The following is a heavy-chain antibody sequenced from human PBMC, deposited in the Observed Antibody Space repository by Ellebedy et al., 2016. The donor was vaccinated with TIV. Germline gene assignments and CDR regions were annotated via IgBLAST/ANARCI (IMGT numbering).Heavy chain of an antibody. CDR1: GFSFSDHY. J-gene: IGHJ4*02. V-gene: IGHV3-11*06. CDR2: ISGSSSDT. CDR3: AETRGY. Sequence: GESLKISCVVSGFSFSDHYMNWIRQTPGKGLEWLSYISGSSSDTNYADSVRGRFTISRDNSKNTLYLQMNSLRAEDTAVYYCAETRGYWGQGTLVTVSS.